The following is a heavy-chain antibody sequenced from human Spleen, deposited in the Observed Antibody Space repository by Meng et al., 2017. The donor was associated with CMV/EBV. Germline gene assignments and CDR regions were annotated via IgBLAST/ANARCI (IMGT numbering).Heavy chain of an antibody. Sequence: ASVKVSCKASGYTFTRFYMHWVRQAPGQGLEWMGIINPSGGAISYAQKFQGRVTMTRDTSTSTVYMELSRLRSEDTAIYYCAKNAYCGADCFDPRKNWFDPWGQGTLVTVSS. CDR2: INPSGGAI. CDR3: AKNAYCGADCFDPRKNWFDP. CDR1: GYTFTRFY. D-gene: IGHD2-21*01. V-gene: IGHV1-46*01. J-gene: IGHJ5*02.